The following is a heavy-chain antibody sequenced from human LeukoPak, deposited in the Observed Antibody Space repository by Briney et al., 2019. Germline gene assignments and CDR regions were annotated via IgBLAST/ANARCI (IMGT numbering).Heavy chain of an antibody. D-gene: IGHD1-26*01. CDR2: ISTYNDNT. CDR3: AREVGPIVDP. J-gene: IGHJ5*02. CDR1: GYTFNTYN. Sequence: ASVKVSCKASGYTFNTYNINWVRQAPGQGLEWMGWISTYNDNTNYAQKFQGRVTMTTDTSTSTAYMELRSLRSEDTAVYYCAREVGPIVDPWGQGTLVTVSS. V-gene: IGHV1-18*01.